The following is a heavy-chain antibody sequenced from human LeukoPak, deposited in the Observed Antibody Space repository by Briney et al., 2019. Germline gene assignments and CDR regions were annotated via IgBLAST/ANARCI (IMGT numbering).Heavy chain of an antibody. CDR1: GGSISSSSYY. CDR2: IYYSGST. V-gene: IGHV4-39*01. J-gene: IGHJ4*02. Sequence: SETLSLTCTVSGGSISSSSYYWGWFRQPPGKGLEWIGSIYYSGSTYYNPSLKSRVTISVDTSKNQFSLKLSSVTAADTAVYYCARHEVVAATACDYWGQGTLVTVSS. D-gene: IGHD2-15*01. CDR3: ARHEVVAATACDY.